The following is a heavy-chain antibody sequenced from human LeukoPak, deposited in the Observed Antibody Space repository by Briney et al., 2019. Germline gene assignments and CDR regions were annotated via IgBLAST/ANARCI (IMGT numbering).Heavy chain of an antibody. J-gene: IGHJ4*02. CDR2: INAGNDNT. Sequence: ASVKVSCKASGFTFTTYAMHWVRQAPGQRLEWMGWINAGNDNTKYSQKFQGRVTMTRDTSISTAYMELSRLRSDDTAVYYCARGRSRDGYNYPFDYWGQGTLVTVSS. CDR1: GFTFTTYA. CDR3: ARGRSRDGYNYPFDY. V-gene: IGHV1-3*01. D-gene: IGHD5-24*01.